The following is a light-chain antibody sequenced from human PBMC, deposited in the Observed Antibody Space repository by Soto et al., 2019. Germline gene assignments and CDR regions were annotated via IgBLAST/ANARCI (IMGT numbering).Light chain of an antibody. CDR1: QGISSA. CDR3: QQFNSYPPFT. Sequence: AIQLTQSPSSLSASVGDRVTITCRASQGISSALAWYQQKPGKAPKLLIYDASSLESGVLSRFSGSGSGTDFTLTSSSLPPEDFATYYCQQFNSYPPFTFGPGTKVDIK. CDR2: DAS. J-gene: IGKJ3*01. V-gene: IGKV1-13*02.